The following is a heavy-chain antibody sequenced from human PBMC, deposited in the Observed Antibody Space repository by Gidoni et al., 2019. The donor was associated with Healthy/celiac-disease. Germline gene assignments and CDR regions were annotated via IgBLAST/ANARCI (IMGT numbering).Heavy chain of an antibody. CDR1: GYTFPGYY. CDR3: ARHQRVIKSSFDP. CDR2: INPTSGGT. J-gene: IGHJ5*02. V-gene: IGHV1-2*02. Sequence: QVQLVQSGAEVKKPGASVKVSCKASGYTFPGYYMPWVRQAPGQGLGRMGWINPTSGGTNYAQKFQGRVTMTRDTSISTAYMELSRLRSDDTAVYYCARHQRVIKSSFDPWGQGTLVTVSS. D-gene: IGHD2-21*01.